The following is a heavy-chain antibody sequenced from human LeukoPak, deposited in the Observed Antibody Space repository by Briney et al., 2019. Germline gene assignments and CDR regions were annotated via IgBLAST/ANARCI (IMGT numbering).Heavy chain of an antibody. J-gene: IGHJ4*02. Sequence: ASVKVSCKASEYTFTSYFMHWVRQAPGQGLEWMGIINPSGGSTSYAQKFQGRVTMTRDTSTRTVYMELSSLRSEDTAVYYCARDLQGRYYFDYWGQGTLVTVSS. CDR3: ARDLQGRYYFDY. CDR2: INPSGGST. V-gene: IGHV1-46*01. CDR1: EYTFTSYF.